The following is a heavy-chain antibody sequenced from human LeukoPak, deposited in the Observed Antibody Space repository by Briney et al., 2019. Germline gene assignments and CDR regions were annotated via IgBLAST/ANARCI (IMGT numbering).Heavy chain of an antibody. J-gene: IGHJ4*02. CDR1: GFTFSSYS. Sequence: GGSLRLSCAASGFTFSSYSMNCVRQAPGKGLEWVSSISSSRSYIYYADSVKGRFTISRDNAKNSLYLQMNSLRAEDAAVYYCARVGNRYYFDYWGQGTLVTVSS. V-gene: IGHV3-21*01. CDR2: ISSSRSYI. CDR3: ARVGNRYYFDY. D-gene: IGHD1-26*01.